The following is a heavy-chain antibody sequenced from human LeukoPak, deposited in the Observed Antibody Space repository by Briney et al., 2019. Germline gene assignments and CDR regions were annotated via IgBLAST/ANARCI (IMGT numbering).Heavy chain of an antibody. V-gene: IGHV4-39*07. CDR2: IYYSGST. CDR1: GGSISSSSYY. J-gene: IGHJ4*02. D-gene: IGHD3-10*01. CDR3: TRTPSPGTTGFDY. Sequence: SETLSLTCTVSGGSISSSSYYWGWIRQPPGKGLEWIGSIYYSGSTYYNPSLKSRVTMSVDTSKNQFSLKLSSVTAADTAVYYCTRTPSPGTTGFDYWGQGTLVTVSS.